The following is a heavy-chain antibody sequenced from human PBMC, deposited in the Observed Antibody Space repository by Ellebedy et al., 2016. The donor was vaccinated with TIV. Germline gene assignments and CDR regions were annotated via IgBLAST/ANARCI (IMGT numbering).Heavy chain of an antibody. D-gene: IGHD2-2*01. CDR3: ARAYCSSTSCYFDY. CDR2: IYTSGST. J-gene: IGHJ4*02. V-gene: IGHV4-4*07. Sequence: SETLSLXCTVSGGSISSYYWSWIRQPAGKGLEWIGRIYTSGSTNYNPSLKSRVTMSVDTSKNQFSLKLSSVTAADTAVYYCARAYCSSTSCYFDYWGQGTLVTVSS. CDR1: GGSISSYY.